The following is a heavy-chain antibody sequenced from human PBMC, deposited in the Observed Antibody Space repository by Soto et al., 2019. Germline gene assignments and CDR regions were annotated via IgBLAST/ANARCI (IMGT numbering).Heavy chain of an antibody. CDR3: ARISVASRYMDV. V-gene: IGHV4-39*01. D-gene: IGHD5-12*01. J-gene: IGHJ6*03. CDR1: GGSISSSSYY. CDR2: FYYSGST. Sequence: QLQLEESGPGLVKPSETLSLTCTVSGGSISSSSYYWGWIRQSPGKGLEWIGSFYYSGSTYYSPSLKGRVTISGDKSKKLISLRLSSVTATDTAVYYCARISVASRYMDVWGKGATVTVSS.